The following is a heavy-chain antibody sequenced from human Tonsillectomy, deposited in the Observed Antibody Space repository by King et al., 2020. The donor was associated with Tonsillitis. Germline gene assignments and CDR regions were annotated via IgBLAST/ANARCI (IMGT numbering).Heavy chain of an antibody. J-gene: IGHJ6*02. CDR1: GFTFSSYA. Sequence: VQLVESGGGVVQPGRSLRLSCAASGFTFSSYAMHWVRQAPGKGLEWVAVISYDGSNKYYADSVKGRFTISRDNSKNTLYLQMNSLRAEDTAVYYCATDLSLLWFDETLSGMDVWGQGTTVTVSS. V-gene: IGHV3-30*04. D-gene: IGHD3-10*01. CDR3: ATDLSLLWFDETLSGMDV. CDR2: ISYDGSNK.